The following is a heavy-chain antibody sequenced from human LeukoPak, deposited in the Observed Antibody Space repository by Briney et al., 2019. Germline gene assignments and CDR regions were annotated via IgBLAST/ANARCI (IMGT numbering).Heavy chain of an antibody. CDR1: GFTFSSYG. D-gene: IGHD5-18*01. CDR2: ISYDGSNK. CDR3: AKEGGTWIQLWLRVFDY. Sequence: GGSLRLSCAASGFTFSSYGMHWVRQAPGKGLEWVAVISYDGSNKYYADSVKGRFTISRDNSKNTLYLQMNSLRAEDTAVYYCAKEGGTWIQLWLRVFDYWGQGTLVTVSS. J-gene: IGHJ4*02. V-gene: IGHV3-30*18.